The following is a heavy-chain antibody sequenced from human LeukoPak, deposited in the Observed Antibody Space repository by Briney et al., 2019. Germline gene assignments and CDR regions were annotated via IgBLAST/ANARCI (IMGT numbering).Heavy chain of an antibody. J-gene: IGHJ4*02. CDR2: ISYDGSNK. Sequence: PGGSLRLSCAASGFTLSSYAMHWVRQAPGKGLEWVAVISYDGSNKYYADSVKGRFTISRDNSKNTLYLQMNSLRAEDTAIYYCACSIAVAGSQFDNWGQGTLVTVSS. CDR3: ACSIAVAGSQFDN. CDR1: GFTLSSYA. D-gene: IGHD6-19*01. V-gene: IGHV3-30*04.